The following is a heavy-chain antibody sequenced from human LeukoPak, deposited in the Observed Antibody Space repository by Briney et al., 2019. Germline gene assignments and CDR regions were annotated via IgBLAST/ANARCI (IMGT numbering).Heavy chain of an antibody. CDR3: ARGDWGSNFDY. CDR1: GFTFSSYN. V-gene: IGHV3-48*01. D-gene: IGHD7-27*01. J-gene: IGHJ4*02. CDR2: ISSTSSTT. Sequence: GGSLRLSCAASGFTFSSYNMNWVRQAPGKGLEWLSYISSTSSTTYYADSVKGRLTISRDNAKNSLYLHMNSLRGEDTAVYYCARGDWGSNFDYWGQGTLVTVSS.